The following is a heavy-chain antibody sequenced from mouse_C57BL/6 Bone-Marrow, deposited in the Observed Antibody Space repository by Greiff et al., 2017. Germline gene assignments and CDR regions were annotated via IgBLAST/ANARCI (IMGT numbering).Heavy chain of an antibody. V-gene: IGHV3-8*01. CDR3: ARYIGDGYYVGAMDY. CDR1: GYSIPSDY. CDR2: ISYSGST. J-gene: IGHJ4*01. Sequence: EVKLMESGPGLAKPSQTLSLTCSVTGYSIPSDYWNWIRKFPGNKLEYMGYISYSGSTYYNPSLKSRISITRDTSKNQYYLQLNSVTTEDTATYYCARYIGDGYYVGAMDYWGQGTSVTVSS. D-gene: IGHD2-3*01.